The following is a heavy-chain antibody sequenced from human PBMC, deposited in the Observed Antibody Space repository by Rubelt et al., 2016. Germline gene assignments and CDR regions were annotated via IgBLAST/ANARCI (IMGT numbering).Heavy chain of an antibody. CDR1: GDSIRKYY. Sequence: QVQLQGSGPGLVKPSETLSLTCTVSGDSIRKYYWSWIRQPPGKGPEWIGYIHYSGSTNYNPSLKSRVTILVDTSKNQFSLKLSSVTAADTAVYYCARRGVSGYVDSWGQGTLVTVSS. CDR2: IHYSGST. CDR3: ARRGVSGYVDS. J-gene: IGHJ4*02. V-gene: IGHV4-59*08. D-gene: IGHD3-10*01.